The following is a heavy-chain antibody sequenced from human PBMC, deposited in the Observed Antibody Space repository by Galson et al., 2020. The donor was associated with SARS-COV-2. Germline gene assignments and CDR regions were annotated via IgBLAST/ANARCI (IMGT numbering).Heavy chain of an antibody. CDR2: IYYRGST. V-gene: IGHV4-30-4*08. D-gene: IGHD1-26*01. CDR1: GGSISSGDYY. Sequence: SETLSLTCTVSGGSISSGDYYWSWIRQPPGKGLEWIGYIYYRGSTYYNPSLKSRVTISVDTSKNQFSLKLSSVTAADTALYYCARVWHSGSYNFDYWGQGTLVTVSS. CDR3: ARVWHSGSYNFDY. J-gene: IGHJ4*02.